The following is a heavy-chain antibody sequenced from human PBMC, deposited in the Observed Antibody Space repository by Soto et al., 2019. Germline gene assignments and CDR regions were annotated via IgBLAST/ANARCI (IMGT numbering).Heavy chain of an antibody. CDR2: IAHDGSNA. Sequence: QVQLVESGGGVVQPGGSLRLSCAASGFTFRNHAMHWVRQAPGKGLECLAVIAHDGSNAFYRDSVKGRFTVSRDNSKNTLYLYMNSLRSEDTDVYYCARGDREDILVVVGARPGEYGTDIWGQGTMVIVSS. CDR3: ARGDREDILVVVGARPGEYGTDI. V-gene: IGHV3-30-3*01. CDR1: GFTFRNHA. J-gene: IGHJ6*02. D-gene: IGHD2-15*01.